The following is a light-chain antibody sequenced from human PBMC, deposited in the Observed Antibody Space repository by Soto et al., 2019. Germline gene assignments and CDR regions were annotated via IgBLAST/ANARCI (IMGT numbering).Light chain of an antibody. CDR2: EVS. V-gene: IGLV2-14*01. Sequence: QSALTQPASVSGSPGQSITISCTGTSNDVGGYNYVSWYQQHPGKAPKLMIYEVSNQPSGVSNRFSGSKSGNTASLTISGLQAEDEANYYCSSYTSTITLVVFGGGTNVTVL. CDR1: SNDVGGYNY. CDR3: SSYTSTITLVV. J-gene: IGLJ2*01.